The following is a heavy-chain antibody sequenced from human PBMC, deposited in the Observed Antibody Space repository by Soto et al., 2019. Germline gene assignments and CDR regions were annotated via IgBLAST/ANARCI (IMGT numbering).Heavy chain of an antibody. J-gene: IGHJ6*02. CDR2: INPNSGGT. CDR1: GYTFTGYY. V-gene: IGHV1-2*04. D-gene: IGHD6-13*01. CDR3: ARDYEVSSSWYGSYYYGMDV. Sequence: RASVKVSCKASGYTFTGYYMHWVRQAPGQGLEWMGWINPNSGGTNYAQKFQGWVTMTRDTSISTAYMELSRLRSDDTAVYYCARDYEVSSSWYGSYYYGMDVWGQGTTVTVAS.